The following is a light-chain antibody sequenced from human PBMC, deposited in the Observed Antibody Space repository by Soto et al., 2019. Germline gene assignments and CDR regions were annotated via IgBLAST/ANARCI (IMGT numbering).Light chain of an antibody. CDR1: QSVSSN. CDR2: GAS. Sequence: EIVMTQSPASLSVSPGERATLSCISSQSVSSNLAWYQQKPGQAPRLLIYGASTRATGIPARFSGSGSGTEFTLTISSLQSEDFAVYYCQQYNNWPPAITFGQGTRLEI. V-gene: IGKV3-15*01. CDR3: QQYNNWPPAIT. J-gene: IGKJ5*01.